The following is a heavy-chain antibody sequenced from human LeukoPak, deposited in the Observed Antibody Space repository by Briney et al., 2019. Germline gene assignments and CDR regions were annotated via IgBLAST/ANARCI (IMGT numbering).Heavy chain of an antibody. CDR1: GFTFSNAW. CDR3: TTASSGWYLSDY. J-gene: IGHJ4*02. Sequence: GGSLRLSCAASGFTFSNAWMSWVRQAPGKGREWVGRIKSKTDGGTTDYAAPVKGRFTISRDDSKNTLYLQMNSLKTEDTAVYYCTTASSGWYLSDYWGQGTLVTVSS. CDR2: IKSKTDGGTT. V-gene: IGHV3-15*01. D-gene: IGHD6-19*01.